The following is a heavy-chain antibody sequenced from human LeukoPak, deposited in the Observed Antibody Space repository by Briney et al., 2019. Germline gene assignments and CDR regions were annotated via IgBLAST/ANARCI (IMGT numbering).Heavy chain of an antibody. CDR1: GASINSYTYY. D-gene: IGHD3-22*01. CDR3: AGDPVVTRGMDV. J-gene: IGHJ6*02. CDR2: IYYSGST. V-gene: IGHV4-39*07. Sequence: PSETLSLTCTVSGASINSYTYYWGWIRQPPGKGLEWIGTIYYSGSTYYNPSLKSRVTISIDTSKNQFSLKLNSVTAADTAVYYCAGDPVVTRGMDVWGQGTTVTVSS.